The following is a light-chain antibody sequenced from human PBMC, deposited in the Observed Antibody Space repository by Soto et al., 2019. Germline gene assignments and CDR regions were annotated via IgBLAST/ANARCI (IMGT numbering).Light chain of an antibody. CDR3: QQYGNSPFT. CDR2: GAS. V-gene: IGKV3-20*01. CDR1: QSVRGNY. Sequence: EIVLTQSPGTLSLSPGEEATLSCTASQSVRGNYLAWYQQKPGQAPRFLIYGASNRATGIPGRFSGSGSGTEFTLTISRLEPEDFAVYYCQQYGNSPFTFGPGTKVDIK. J-gene: IGKJ3*01.